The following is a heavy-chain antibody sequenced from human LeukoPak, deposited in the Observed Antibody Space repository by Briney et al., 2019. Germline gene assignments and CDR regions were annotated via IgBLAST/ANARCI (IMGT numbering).Heavy chain of an antibody. CDR2: ISSSSSYI. V-gene: IGHV3-21*01. D-gene: IGHD6-13*01. Sequence: KSGASLRLSCAASGFTFSSYSMNWVRQAPGRGLEWASSISSSSSYIYYADSVKGRFTISRDNAKNPLCLRMNSLRAEHTAVYYCARRVYSXSSFDSWGKGTLVTVSS. CDR3: ARRVYSXSSFDS. J-gene: IGHJ4*02. CDR1: GFTFSSYS.